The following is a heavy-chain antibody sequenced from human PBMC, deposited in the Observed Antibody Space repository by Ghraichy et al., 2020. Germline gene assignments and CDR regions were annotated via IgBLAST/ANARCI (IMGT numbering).Heavy chain of an antibody. J-gene: IGHJ4*02. CDR2: ITGSGGST. V-gene: IGHV3-23*01. CDR3: AKTLSGSYLSYFDY. CDR1: GFTFRSYA. D-gene: IGHD1-26*01. Sequence: GGSLRLSCASSGFTFRSYAMTWVRQAPGRGLEWVSVITGSGGSTYYADSVKGRFTISRDNSKNTVYLQMNSLRAEDTAVYYCAKTLSGSYLSYFDYWGQGTLVTVSS.